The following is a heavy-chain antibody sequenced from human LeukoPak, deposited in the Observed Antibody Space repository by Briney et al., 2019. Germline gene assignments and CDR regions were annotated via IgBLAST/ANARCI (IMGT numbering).Heavy chain of an antibody. V-gene: IGHV3-23*01. J-gene: IGHJ4*02. CDR2: ISGGGDST. CDR3: ANQYHVFLTGYFYYFDY. Sequence: GGSLRLSCIASGFTFSNFAMSWVRQAPGTGLEWVSSISGGGDSTYYTDSVKGRFTISRDNSKNSLYLQMNSLRAEDTAVYFCANQYHVFLTGYFYYFDYWGQGTLVTVSS. D-gene: IGHD3-9*01. CDR1: GFTFSNFA.